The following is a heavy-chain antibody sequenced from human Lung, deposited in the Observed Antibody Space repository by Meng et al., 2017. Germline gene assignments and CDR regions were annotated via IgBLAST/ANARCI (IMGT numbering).Heavy chain of an antibody. V-gene: IGHV3-15*01. CDR1: GFHFRNAW. J-gene: IGHJ4*01. Sequence: EAQLVEFVVCFGKPGGSLRLSCAASGFHFRNAWMTWVRPAPGKGVEWIGRMKSNVDGWTVDYAAAVKGRFFISRDDSENTFYLQMNSLKTEDTAVYYCSGHVDYWGHGTLVTVSS. CDR2: MKSNVDGWTV. CDR3: SGHVDY.